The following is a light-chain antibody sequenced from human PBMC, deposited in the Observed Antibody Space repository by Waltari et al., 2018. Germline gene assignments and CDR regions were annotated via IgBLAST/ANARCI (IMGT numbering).Light chain of an antibody. J-gene: IGKJ4*01. Sequence: DIQITQSPSSLPASVGDRVTITCQASQDIDKYLNWYQQQQGKAPKLLIYGASNLAAGVPSRFSGSGSGTHYTLTITGLQPEDFATYYCQHYRDYLTFGSGTTVDIK. CDR2: GAS. CDR3: QHYRDYLT. CDR1: QDIDKY. V-gene: IGKV1-33*01.